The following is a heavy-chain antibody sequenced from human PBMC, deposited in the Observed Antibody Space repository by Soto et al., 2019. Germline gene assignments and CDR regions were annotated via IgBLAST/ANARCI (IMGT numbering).Heavy chain of an antibody. V-gene: IGHV5-51*01. CDR3: ASSSSWSLYYYYVIDV. CDR2: IYPGDSDT. CDR1: GYSFTNNW. Sequence: GESLKISCKGSGYSFTNNWIVWVRQMPGKGLEWMGIIYPGDSDTRYSPSSQGQVTISADKSISTAYLQWSSLKASDTAMYYCASSSSWSLYYYYVIDVRAQHNTVTVSS. D-gene: IGHD6-13*01. J-gene: IGHJ6*02.